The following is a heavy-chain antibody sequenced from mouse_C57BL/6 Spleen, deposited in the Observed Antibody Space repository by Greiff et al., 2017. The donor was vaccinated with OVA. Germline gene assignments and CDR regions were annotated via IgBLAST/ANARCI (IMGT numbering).Heavy chain of an antibody. J-gene: IGHJ4*01. D-gene: IGHD2-10*02. Sequence: QVQLQQPGAELVMPGASVKLSCKASGYTFTSYWMHWVKQRPGQGLEWIGEIDPSDSYPNYNQKFKGKSTLTVDKSSSTAYMQLSSLTSEDSAVDYCARWGYGKQYAMDYWGQGTSVTVSS. CDR2: IDPSDSYP. V-gene: IGHV1-69*01. CDR3: ARWGYGKQYAMDY. CDR1: GYTFTSYW.